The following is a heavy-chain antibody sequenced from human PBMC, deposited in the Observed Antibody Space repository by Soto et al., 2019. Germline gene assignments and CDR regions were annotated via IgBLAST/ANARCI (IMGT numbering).Heavy chain of an antibody. Sequence: SETLSLTCAVYGGSFSGYYWSWIRQPPGKGLEWIGEINHSGSTNYNPSLKSRVTISVDTSKNQFSLKLSSVTAADTAVYYCARGGYYGSGKMNYYYGMDVWGQGTTVT. CDR2: INHSGST. J-gene: IGHJ6*02. D-gene: IGHD3-10*01. CDR3: ARGGYYGSGKMNYYYGMDV. CDR1: GGSFSGYY. V-gene: IGHV4-34*01.